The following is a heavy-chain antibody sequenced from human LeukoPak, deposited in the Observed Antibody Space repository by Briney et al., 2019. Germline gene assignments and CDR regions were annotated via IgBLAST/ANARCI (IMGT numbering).Heavy chain of an antibody. CDR1: GYTFTGCY. CDR2: FDPEDGET. D-gene: IGHD3-22*01. CDR3: ATTGDYYDSSGYTRRDAFDI. V-gene: IGHV1-24*01. J-gene: IGHJ3*02. Sequence: GASVKVSCKASGYTFTGCYMHWVRQAPGKGLEWMGGFDPEDGETIYAQKFQGRVTMTEDTSTDTAYMELSSLRSEDTAVYYCATTGDYYDSSGYTRRDAFDIWGQGTMVTVSS.